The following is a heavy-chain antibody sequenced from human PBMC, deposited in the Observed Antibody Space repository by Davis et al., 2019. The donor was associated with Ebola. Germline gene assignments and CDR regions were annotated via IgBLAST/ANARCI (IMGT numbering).Heavy chain of an antibody. D-gene: IGHD1-26*01. J-gene: IGHJ3*02. CDR3: VKDTSNIWFDI. CDR1: GFVFSSYV. CDR2: LGLSADT. V-gene: IGHV3-23*01. Sequence: GESLKISCAASGFVFSSYVMSWVHRAPGKGLEWVSTLGLSADTYYADSVKGRFTISRDNSKNTLHLQMNSLRVEDTAIYFCVKDTSNIWFDIWGQGTMVTVSS.